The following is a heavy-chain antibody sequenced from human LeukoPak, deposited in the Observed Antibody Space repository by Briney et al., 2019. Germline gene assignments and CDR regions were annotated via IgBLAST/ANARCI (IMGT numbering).Heavy chain of an antibody. CDR3: ARDPRFRRYSYGDNWFDP. Sequence: ASVNVSCTASGYTFTSYGISWVRQAPGQGLEWMGWISAYNGNTNYAQKLQGRVTMTTDTSTSTAYMELRSLRSDDTAVYYCARDPRFRRYSYGDNWFDPWGQGTLVTVSS. J-gene: IGHJ5*02. D-gene: IGHD5-18*01. CDR2: ISAYNGNT. CDR1: GYTFTSYG. V-gene: IGHV1-18*01.